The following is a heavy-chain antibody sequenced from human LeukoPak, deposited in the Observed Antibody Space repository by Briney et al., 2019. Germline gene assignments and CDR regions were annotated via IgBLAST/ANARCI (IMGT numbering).Heavy chain of an antibody. CDR1: GFSFSSYW. V-gene: IGHV3-7*01. CDR2: IKYDGSLK. Sequence: GGSLRLSCVASGFSFSSYWMAWVRQAPGKGLEWVANIKYDGSLKFYVDSVKGRFTISRDNAKNSLYLEMNSLRADDTAVYFCASSHDSSGNDWGQGTLVTVSS. J-gene: IGHJ4*02. CDR3: ASSHDSSGND. D-gene: IGHD3-22*01.